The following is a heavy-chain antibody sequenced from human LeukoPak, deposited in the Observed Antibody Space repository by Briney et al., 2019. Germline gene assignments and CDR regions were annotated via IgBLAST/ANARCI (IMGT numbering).Heavy chain of an antibody. Sequence: GGSLRLSCAASGFTFSSYSMNWVRQAPGKGLEWVSSISSSSSYIYYADSVKGRFTISRDNAKNSLYLQMNSLRAEDTAVYYCAIRRDVLRFLDPGPWGQGTLVTVSS. D-gene: IGHD3-3*01. J-gene: IGHJ5*02. V-gene: IGHV3-21*01. CDR2: ISSSSSYI. CDR1: GFTFSSYS. CDR3: AIRRDVLRFLDPGP.